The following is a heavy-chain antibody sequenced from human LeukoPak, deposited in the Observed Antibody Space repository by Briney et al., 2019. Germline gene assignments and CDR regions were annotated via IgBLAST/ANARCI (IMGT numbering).Heavy chain of an antibody. CDR3: ARAPPPLGDYGGDFDY. D-gene: IGHD4-17*01. CDR1: GFTFSNYE. Sequence: GGSLRLSCAASGFTFSNYEMNWVRQAPGKGLEWVSYITSSGNTIYYADSVKGRFTISRDNAKNSLYLQMNSLRAEDTAVYYCARAPPPLGDYGGDFDYWGQGTLVTVSS. V-gene: IGHV3-48*03. CDR2: ITSSGNTI. J-gene: IGHJ4*02.